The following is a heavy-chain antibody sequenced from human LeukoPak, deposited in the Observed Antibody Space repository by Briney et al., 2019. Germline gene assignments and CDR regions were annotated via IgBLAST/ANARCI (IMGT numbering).Heavy chain of an antibody. J-gene: IGHJ4*02. CDR1: GYSISSGYY. D-gene: IGHD5-24*01. V-gene: IGHV4-38-2*01. Sequence: PSETLSLTCGVSGYSISSGYYWGWIRQPPVKGLEWIGSISHSGYTYYKPSPKSRVSISVDTSKNQFSLELSSVTAADTVVYYCARHPGYTYYFDQWGQGTLITVFS. CDR3: ARHPGYTYYFDQ. CDR2: ISHSGYT.